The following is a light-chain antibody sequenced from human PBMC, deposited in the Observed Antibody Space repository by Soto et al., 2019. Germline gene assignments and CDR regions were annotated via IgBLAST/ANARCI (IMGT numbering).Light chain of an antibody. J-gene: IGKJ4*01. Sequence: EIVLTQSPGTLSLSPGEIATLYFSASQSVSSSYLAWYQQKPGQAPRLLIYGASSRATGIPDRFSGSGSGTDFTLTISRLEPEDFAVYYCQQYGSSPPVTFGGGTKVDIK. CDR3: QQYGSSPPVT. V-gene: IGKV3-20*01. CDR1: QSVSSSY. CDR2: GAS.